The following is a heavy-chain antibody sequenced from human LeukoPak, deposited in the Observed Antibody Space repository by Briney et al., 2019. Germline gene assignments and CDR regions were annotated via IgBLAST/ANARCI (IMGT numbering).Heavy chain of an antibody. J-gene: IGHJ4*02. V-gene: IGHV3-33*08. CDR1: GFTVSSNY. Sequence: GGSLRLSCAASGFTVSSNYMSWVRQAPGKGLEWVAVIWYDGSNKYYADSVKGRFTISRDNSKNTLYLQMNSLRAEDTAVYYCARGVRYSSGYFDYWGQGTLVSVSS. D-gene: IGHD6-19*01. CDR2: IWYDGSNK. CDR3: ARGVRYSSGYFDY.